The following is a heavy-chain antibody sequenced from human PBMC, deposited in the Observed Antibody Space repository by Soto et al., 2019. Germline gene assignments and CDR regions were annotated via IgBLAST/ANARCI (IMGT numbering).Heavy chain of an antibody. CDR1: GFTFIDYA. V-gene: IGHV3-23*01. CDR3: AKQRVGSSWYRDFDL. J-gene: IGHJ4*02. CDR2: ISGVGGST. D-gene: IGHD6-13*01. Sequence: WGSLRVSCAASGFTFIDYAMSWVRQGPGKELEWASGISGVGGSTYYPDSVKGRFTISRDNSKNTVSLQMNNLTADDTGVYYCAKQRVGSSWYRDFDLWGQGTLVTVSS.